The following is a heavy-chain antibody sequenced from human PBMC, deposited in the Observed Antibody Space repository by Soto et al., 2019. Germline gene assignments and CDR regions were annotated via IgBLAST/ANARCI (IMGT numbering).Heavy chain of an antibody. CDR1: GFTFSSYA. Sequence: GGSLRLSCAASGFTFSSYAMSWVRQAPGKGLEWVSAIITSGGSTYYADSVKGRFTISRDNSKNTLYLQMNNLRAEDTAVYYCAKRSGYVMDVWGKGTTVTVSS. CDR2: IITSGGST. D-gene: IGHD3-16*01. J-gene: IGHJ6*04. CDR3: AKRSGYVMDV. V-gene: IGHV3-23*01.